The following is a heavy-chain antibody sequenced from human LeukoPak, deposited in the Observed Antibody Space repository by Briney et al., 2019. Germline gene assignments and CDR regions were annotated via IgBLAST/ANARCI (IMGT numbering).Heavy chain of an antibody. CDR2: ISAYNGNT. V-gene: IGHV1-18*04. D-gene: IGHD1-26*01. Sequence: ASVKVSCKASGYTFTGYYMHWVRQAPGQGLEWMGWISAYNGNTNYAQKLQGRVTMTTDTSTSTAYMELRSLRSDDTAVYYCARDSEIPLEWELLVLGAGGAFDIWGQGTMVTVSS. J-gene: IGHJ3*02. CDR1: GYTFTGYY. CDR3: ARDSEIPLEWELLVLGAGGAFDI.